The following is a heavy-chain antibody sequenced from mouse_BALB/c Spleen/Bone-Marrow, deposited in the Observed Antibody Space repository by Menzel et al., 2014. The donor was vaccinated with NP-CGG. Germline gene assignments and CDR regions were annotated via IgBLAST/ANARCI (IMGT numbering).Heavy chain of an antibody. J-gene: IGHJ2*01. CDR1: GYAFSSYW. CDR3: AFGNYDFDY. CDR2: IYPGDGDT. D-gene: IGHD2-1*01. Sequence: QVHVKQSGAELVRPGSSVKISCKASGYAFSSYWMNWVKQRPGQGLEWIGQIYPGDGDTNYSGKFKGKATLTADESSSTAYMQLSSLTSGDSAVYFCAFGNYDFDYWGQGTTLTVSS. V-gene: IGHV1-80*01.